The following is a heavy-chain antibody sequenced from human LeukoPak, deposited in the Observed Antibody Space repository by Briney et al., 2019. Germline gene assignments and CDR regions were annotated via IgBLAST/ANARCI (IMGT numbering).Heavy chain of an antibody. Sequence: GGSLRLSCAAPGFTFSDYAMSWVRQAPGKGLEWVSAILGSGGSTYYADSVKGRFTVSRDNSKSTLYLQMNSLRAEDTALYYCAKWGDYDVLTGYYVPDYWGQGTLVTVSS. V-gene: IGHV3-23*01. D-gene: IGHD3-9*01. J-gene: IGHJ4*02. CDR2: ILGSGGST. CDR1: GFTFSDYA. CDR3: AKWGDYDVLTGYYVPDY.